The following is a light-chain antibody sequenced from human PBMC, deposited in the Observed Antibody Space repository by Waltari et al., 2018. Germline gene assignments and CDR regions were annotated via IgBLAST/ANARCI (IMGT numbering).Light chain of an antibody. V-gene: IGKV3-15*01. CDR2: DAS. Sequence: DIMMTQSPATLSVSPGDRATLSCGASQTVTNKLAWYQQKPGQAPRLLIYDASTRATGIPARFSGSQSGTEFTLTITSLQSEDFGIYYCQQYNNWSLTFGPGTKVDIK. CDR3: QQYNNWSLT. CDR1: QTVTNK. J-gene: IGKJ3*01.